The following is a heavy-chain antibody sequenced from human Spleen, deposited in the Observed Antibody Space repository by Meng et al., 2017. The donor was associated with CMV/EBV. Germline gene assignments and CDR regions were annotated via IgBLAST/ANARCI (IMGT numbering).Heavy chain of an antibody. CDR2: ISAYNGNT. CDR3: ARVKRYCTGGSWSSTGYYGMDV. D-gene: IGHD2-8*02. J-gene: IGHJ6*02. CDR1: GYTFTSYG. Sequence: ASVKVSCKASGYTFTSYGISWVRQAPGQGLEWMGWISAYNGNTNYAQKLQGRVTMTTDTSTSTAYMELRSLRSDDTAVYYCARVKRYCTGGSWSSTGYYGMDVWGQGTTVTVSS. V-gene: IGHV1-18*01.